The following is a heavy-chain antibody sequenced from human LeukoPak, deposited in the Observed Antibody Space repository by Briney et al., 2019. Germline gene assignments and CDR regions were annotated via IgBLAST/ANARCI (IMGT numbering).Heavy chain of an antibody. D-gene: IGHD5-18*01. CDR3: ARVSGYSYVDYYYYGVDV. CDR2: IIPIFGTA. J-gene: IGHJ6*02. Sequence: SVKVSCKASGGTFSSYAISWVRQAPGQGLEWMGGIIPIFGTANYAQKFQGRVTITADESTSTAYMELSSLRSEDTAVYYCARVSGYSYVDYYYYGVDVWGQGTTVTVSS. V-gene: IGHV1-69*13. CDR1: GGTFSSYA.